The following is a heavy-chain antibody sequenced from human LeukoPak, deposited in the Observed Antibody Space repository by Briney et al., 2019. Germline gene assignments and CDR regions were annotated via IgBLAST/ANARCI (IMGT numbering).Heavy chain of an antibody. CDR1: GFTFSSYA. Sequence: GGSLTLSCAASGFTFSSYAMSWVRQAPGKGLEWVSAISGSGGSTYYADSVKGRFTISRDNSKNTLYLQMNSLRAEDTDVSYCAKKDTVMVRQGYFDYWGQGNLVTVSS. CDR2: ISGSGGST. V-gene: IGHV3-23*01. J-gene: IGHJ4*02. D-gene: IGHD5-18*01. CDR3: AKKDTVMVRQGYFDY.